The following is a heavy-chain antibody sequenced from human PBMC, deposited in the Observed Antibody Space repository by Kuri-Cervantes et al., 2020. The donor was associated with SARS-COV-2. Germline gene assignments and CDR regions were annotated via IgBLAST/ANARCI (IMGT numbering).Heavy chain of an antibody. J-gene: IGHJ4*02. Sequence: GSLRLSCAVYGGPFRGYFWTWIRQPPGKGLEWIGEIDHSGSTRYNPSLKSRVTISVDTSKNQFSLKLSSVTAADTAVYYCARVASHLIDYWGQGTLVTVSS. CDR1: GGPFRGYF. V-gene: IGHV4-34*01. CDR3: ARVASHLIDY. CDR2: IDHSGST. D-gene: IGHD2-15*01.